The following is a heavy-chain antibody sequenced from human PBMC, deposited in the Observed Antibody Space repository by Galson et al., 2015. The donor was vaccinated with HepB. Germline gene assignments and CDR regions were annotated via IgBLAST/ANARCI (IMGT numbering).Heavy chain of an antibody. CDR1: GLRFSSYS. J-gene: IGHJ4*02. D-gene: IGHD6-6*01. CDR2: ISRSSTYI. CDR3: GSGLSTSFIDY. Sequence: SLRLSCAASGLRFSSYSMYWVRQAPGRGLEWLSSISRSSTYIYDADSVKGRFTISRDNAKNSLYLQMSSLRAEDTAIYYCGSGLSTSFIDYWGQGILVTVSS. V-gene: IGHV3-21*01.